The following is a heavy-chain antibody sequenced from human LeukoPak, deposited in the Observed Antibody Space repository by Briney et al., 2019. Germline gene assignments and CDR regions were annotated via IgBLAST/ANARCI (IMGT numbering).Heavy chain of an antibody. V-gene: IGHV3-7*01. J-gene: IGHJ6*02. CDR1: GFTFSSYW. Sequence: PGGSLRLSCAASGFTFSSYWMSWVRQAPGKGLEWVANIKQDGSEKYYVDSVKGRFTISRDNAKNSLYLQMNSLRAEDTAVYYCARDHCSSTSCYGYYYYGMDVWGQGTTVTVSS. CDR2: IKQDGSEK. D-gene: IGHD2-2*01. CDR3: ARDHCSSTSCYGYYYYGMDV.